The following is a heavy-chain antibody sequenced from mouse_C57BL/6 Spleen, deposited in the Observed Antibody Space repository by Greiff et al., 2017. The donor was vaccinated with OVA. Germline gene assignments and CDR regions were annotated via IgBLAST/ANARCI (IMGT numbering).Heavy chain of an antibody. D-gene: IGHD1-1*01. V-gene: IGHV5-4*01. CDR2: ISDGGSYT. J-gene: IGHJ1*03. CDR1: GFTFSSYA. Sequence: EVQRVESGGGLVKPGGSLKLSCAASGFTFSSYAMSWVRQTPEKRLEWVATISDGGSYTYYPDNVKGRFTISRDNAKNNLYLQMSHLKSEDTAMYYCAREGFTTVVATRWYFDVWGTGTTVTVSS. CDR3: AREGFTTVVATRWYFDV.